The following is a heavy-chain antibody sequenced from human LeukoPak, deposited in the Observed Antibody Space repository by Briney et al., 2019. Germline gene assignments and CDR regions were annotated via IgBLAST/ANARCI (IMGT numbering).Heavy chain of an antibody. CDR2: FYYSGST. J-gene: IGHJ2*01. V-gene: IGHV4-61*01. D-gene: IGHD4-23*01. Sequence: SETLSLTCTVSGGSVSSGSYYWSWIRQPPGKGLEWIGYFYYSGSTNYNPSLKSRVTISVDTSKNQFSLKLSSVTAADRAVYYCARTVATGTYWYFDLWGRGTLVTVSS. CDR3: ARTVATGTYWYFDL. CDR1: GGSVSSGSYY.